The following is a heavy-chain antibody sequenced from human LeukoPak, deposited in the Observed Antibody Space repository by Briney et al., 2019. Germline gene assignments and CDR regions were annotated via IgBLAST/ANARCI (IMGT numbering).Heavy chain of an antibody. J-gene: IGHJ6*02. Sequence: PGGSLRLSCSASGFIFSTYTMYWVRQAPGKGLEFVSVINGDGRTTYYADSVKGRFAISRDNAKNSLFLQMNSLRADDTAVYYCARVDGASGAARMDVWGQGTTVTVSS. CDR2: INGDGRTT. V-gene: IGHV3-64*04. CDR3: ARVDGASGAARMDV. D-gene: IGHD6-6*01. CDR1: GFIFSTYT.